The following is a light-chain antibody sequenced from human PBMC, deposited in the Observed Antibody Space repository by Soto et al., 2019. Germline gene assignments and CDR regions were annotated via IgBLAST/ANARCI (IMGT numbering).Light chain of an antibody. Sequence: EIVLTQSPGPLSLSPGERATLSCRASQSVSSSYLARYQQKPGQAPRLLIYGASSRATGIPDRFSGSGSGADVALTISRLDPEDFAVYYCQQYGSSPWTFGQGTKLEIK. CDR3: QQYGSSPWT. CDR1: QSVSSSY. J-gene: IGKJ2*02. V-gene: IGKV3-20*01. CDR2: GAS.